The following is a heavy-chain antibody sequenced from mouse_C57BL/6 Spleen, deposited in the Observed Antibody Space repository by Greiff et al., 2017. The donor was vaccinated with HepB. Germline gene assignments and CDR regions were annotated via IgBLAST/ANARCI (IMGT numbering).Heavy chain of an antibody. V-gene: IGHV1-15*01. Sequence: QVQLQQSGAELVRPGASVTLSCKASGYTFTDYEMHWVKQTPVHGLEWIGAIDPETGGTAYNQKFKGKAILTADKSSSTAYMELRSLTSEDSAVYYCTRSGLRPSWFAYWGQGTLVTVSA. CDR1: GYTFTDYE. D-gene: IGHD1-2*01. J-gene: IGHJ3*01. CDR3: TRSGLRPSWFAY. CDR2: IDPETGGT.